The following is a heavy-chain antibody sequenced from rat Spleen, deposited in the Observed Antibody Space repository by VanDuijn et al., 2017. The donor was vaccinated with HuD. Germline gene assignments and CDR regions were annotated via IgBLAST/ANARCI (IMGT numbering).Heavy chain of an antibody. CDR2: ISYGDSSGHSGT. CDR1: GFTFSDYG. J-gene: IGHJ1*01. V-gene: IGHV5-29*01. Sequence: EVQLVESGGGLVQPGRSLKLSCAASGFTFSDYGVAWVRQAPTTGLEWVATISYGDSSGHSGTYYRDSVRGRFIISRDDAKSTLYLQMDSLRSADTATYYCARAGYLRDWYFDFWGPGTMVTVSS. D-gene: IGHD1-11*01. CDR3: ARAGYLRDWYFDF.